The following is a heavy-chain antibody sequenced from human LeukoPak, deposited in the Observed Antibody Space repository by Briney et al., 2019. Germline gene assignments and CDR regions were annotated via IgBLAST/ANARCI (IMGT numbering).Heavy chain of an antibody. CDR1: GFTFDDYA. V-gene: IGHV3-9*01. CDR2: ISWNSGSI. J-gene: IGHJ4*02. Sequence: GGSLRLSCAASGFTFDDYAMHWVRQAPGKGLEWVSGISWNSGSIGYADSVKGRFTISRDNAKNSLYLQMNSLRAEDTALYYCAKDAPRYCSSTSCSQFDYWGRGTLVTVSS. CDR3: AKDAPRYCSSTSCSQFDY. D-gene: IGHD2-2*01.